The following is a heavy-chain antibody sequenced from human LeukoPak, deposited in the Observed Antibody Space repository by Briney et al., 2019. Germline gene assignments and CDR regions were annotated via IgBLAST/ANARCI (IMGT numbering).Heavy chain of an antibody. V-gene: IGHV4-39*01. CDR3: ARASLGLAGMDV. CDR1: GGSISSSSYY. D-gene: IGHD3-16*01. Sequence: SETLSLTCTVSGGSISSSSYYWGWIRQPPGEGLEWIGSIYYSGSTYYNPSLKSRVTISVDTSKNQFSPKLSSVTAADTAVYYCARASLGLAGMDVWGQGTTVTVSS. CDR2: IYYSGST. J-gene: IGHJ6*02.